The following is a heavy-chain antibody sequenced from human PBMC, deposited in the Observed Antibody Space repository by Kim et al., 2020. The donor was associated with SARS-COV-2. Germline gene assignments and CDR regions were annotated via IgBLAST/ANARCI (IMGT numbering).Heavy chain of an antibody. V-gene: IGHV3-11*04. Sequence: GGSLRLSCAASGFTFSDYYMSWIRQAPGKGLEWVSYISSSGSTIYYADSVKGRFTISRDNAKNSLYLQMNSLRAEDTAVYYCARVGRDGYKIILLGYYGMDVWGQGTTVTVSS. J-gene: IGHJ6*02. CDR2: ISSSGSTI. D-gene: IGHD3-10*01. CDR3: ARVGRDGYKIILLGYYGMDV. CDR1: GFTFSDYY.